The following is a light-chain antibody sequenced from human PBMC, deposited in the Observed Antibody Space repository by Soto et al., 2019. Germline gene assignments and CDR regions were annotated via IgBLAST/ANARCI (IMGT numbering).Light chain of an antibody. CDR3: QQSYSAPLT. J-gene: IGKJ4*01. CDR1: QGISIY. V-gene: IGKV1-39*01. CDR2: AAS. Sequence: DVQMTQSPSSLSASVGDRVTITCRASQGISIYLSWYQQKPGKAPNLLIYAASNLQSGVPSRFGGSGSGTDFTLTISSLQPEDFATYYCQQSYSAPLTFGGGTKVEIK.